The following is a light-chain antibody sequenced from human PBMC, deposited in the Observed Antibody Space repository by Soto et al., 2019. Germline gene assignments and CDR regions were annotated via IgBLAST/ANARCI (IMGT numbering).Light chain of an antibody. CDR3: QQFDSYPYT. V-gene: IGKV1-5*03. Sequence: DIQMTQSPSTLSASVGDRVTITCRASQNINSWLAWYQQKPGKAPKLLIYKASRLQSGVPSRFSGTESGTEFTLTISSLQPYDFATYYCQQFDSYPYTGGQGTNLEI. J-gene: IGKJ2*01. CDR1: QNINSW. CDR2: KAS.